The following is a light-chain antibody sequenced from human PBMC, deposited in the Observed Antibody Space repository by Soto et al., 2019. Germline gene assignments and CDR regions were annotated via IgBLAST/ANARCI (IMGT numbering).Light chain of an antibody. CDR1: SSNIGSNY. CDR3: AAWDDSLSAYVI. V-gene: IGLV1-47*01. Sequence: QSVLTQPPSASGTPGQRVTISCSGSSSNIGSNYVYWYQQVPGTAPKLLIYRNNQRPSGVPDRFSGSKSGTSAYLAITVLRSEDEADYYCAAWDDSLSAYVIFGGGTKVTVL. J-gene: IGLJ2*01. CDR2: RNN.